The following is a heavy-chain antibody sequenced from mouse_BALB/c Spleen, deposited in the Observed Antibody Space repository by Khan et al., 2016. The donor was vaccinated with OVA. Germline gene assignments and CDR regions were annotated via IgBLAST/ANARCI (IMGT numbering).Heavy chain of an antibody. CDR1: GYTFTNYG. CDR2: INTYTGEP. V-gene: IGHV9-1*02. D-gene: IGHD1-1*01. J-gene: IGHJ2*01. Sequence: QIQLVQSGPELKKPGETVKISCKASGYTFTNYGMNWMKQAPGKGLKWMGWINTYTGEPAYAGDFKGRFAFSLETSATTAYLQINNLKNEDMATYFCARFRDYYGSSSYYFDYWGQGTTLTVSS. CDR3: ARFRDYYGSSSYYFDY.